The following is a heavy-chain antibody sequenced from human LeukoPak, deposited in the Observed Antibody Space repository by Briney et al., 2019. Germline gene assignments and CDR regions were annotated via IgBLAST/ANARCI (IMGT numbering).Heavy chain of an antibody. V-gene: IGHV4-59*01. CDR1: GGSISSYY. CDR3: AGGGSWELPNFDY. D-gene: IGHD1-26*01. Sequence: SETLSLTCTVSGGSISSYYWSWIRQPPGKGLEWIGYIYYSGSTNYNPSLKSRVTISVDTSKNQFSLKLLSVTAADTAVYYCAGGGSWELPNFDYWGQGTLVTVSS. J-gene: IGHJ4*02. CDR2: IYYSGST.